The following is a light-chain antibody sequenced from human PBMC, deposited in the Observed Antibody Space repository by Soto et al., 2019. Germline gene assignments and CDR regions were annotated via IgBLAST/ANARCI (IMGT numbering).Light chain of an antibody. CDR1: QSVSSN. J-gene: IGKJ5*01. CDR2: DAS. CDR3: QQRSNWPIT. Sequence: EVVMTQSPATLSVSPGERATLSCRASQSVSSNLAWYQQKHGQAPRLLIYDASNRATGIPARFSGSGSGTDFTLTISSLEPEDFAVYYCQQRSNWPITFGQGTRLEIK. V-gene: IGKV3-11*01.